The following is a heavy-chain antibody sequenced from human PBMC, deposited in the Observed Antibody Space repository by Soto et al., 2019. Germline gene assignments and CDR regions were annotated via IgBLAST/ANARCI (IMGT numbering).Heavy chain of an antibody. J-gene: IGHJ6*02. CDR3: ARDRSVVVVPAATYYYGMDV. Sequence: QVQLVQSGAEVKKPGASVKVSCKASGYTFTSYGISWVRQAPGQGLEWMGWISAYNGNTNYAQKLQGRVTMTPDTSTSTAYMELRSLRSDDTAVYYCARDRSVVVVPAATYYYGMDVWGQGTTVTVSS. CDR2: ISAYNGNT. CDR1: GYTFTSYG. V-gene: IGHV1-18*01. D-gene: IGHD2-2*01.